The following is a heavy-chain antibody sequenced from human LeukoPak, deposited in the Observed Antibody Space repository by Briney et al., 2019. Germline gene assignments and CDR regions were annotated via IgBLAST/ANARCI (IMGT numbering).Heavy chain of an antibody. CDR2: ISAYNGNT. CDR3: ARDYDSSGYHHAFDI. CDR1: GYTFTSYG. Sequence: ASVKVSCKASGYTFTSYGISWVRQAPGQGLEWTGWISAYNGNTNYAQKLQGRVTMTTDTSTSTAYMELRSLRSDDTAVYYCARDYDSSGYHHAFDIWGQGTMVTVSS. D-gene: IGHD3-22*01. J-gene: IGHJ3*02. V-gene: IGHV1-18*01.